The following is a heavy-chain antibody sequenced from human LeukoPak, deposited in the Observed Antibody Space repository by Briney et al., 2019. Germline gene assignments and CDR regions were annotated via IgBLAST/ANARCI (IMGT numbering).Heavy chain of an antibody. Sequence: SQTLSLTCTVSGGSISSGGYYWSWIRQHPGKGLEWIGYIYYSGSTYYNPSLKSRVTISVDTSKNQFSLKLSSVTAADTAVYYCARGVVRLRSRPSVRRDGYNLDYWGQGTLVTVSS. V-gene: IGHV4-31*03. CDR3: ARGVVRLRSRPSVRRDGYNLDY. J-gene: IGHJ4*02. CDR1: GGSISSGGYY. D-gene: IGHD5-24*01. CDR2: IYYSGST.